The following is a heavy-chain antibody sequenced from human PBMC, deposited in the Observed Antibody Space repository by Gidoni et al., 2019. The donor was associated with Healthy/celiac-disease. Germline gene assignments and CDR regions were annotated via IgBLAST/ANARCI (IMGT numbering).Heavy chain of an antibody. Sequence: EVQLLESGGGLVQPGGSLRLSCAASGFTFSSYAMSWVRQAPGKGLEWVSAISGSEGRTYYADSVKGRFTISRDNSKNTLYLKMNSLRAEDTAVYYCAKNHDSSGYYYPPYYFDYWGQGTLVTVSS. CDR2: ISGSEGRT. CDR1: GFTFSSYA. J-gene: IGHJ4*02. D-gene: IGHD3-22*01. V-gene: IGHV3-23*01. CDR3: AKNHDSSGYYYPPYYFDY.